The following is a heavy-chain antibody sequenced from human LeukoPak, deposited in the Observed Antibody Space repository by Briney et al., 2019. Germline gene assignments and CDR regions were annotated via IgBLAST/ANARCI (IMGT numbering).Heavy chain of an antibody. CDR3: ARVFQRWGSSAYYYMDV. D-gene: IGHD6-13*01. CDR2: IYSSGST. Sequence: SETLSLTCTVPGGSISSRSYYWSWIRQPAGRGLEWLGRIYSSGSTNYNPALKSRVTMSVDTSKNQFSLKLGSVTVADTAVYYCARVFQRWGSSAYYYMDVWGKGTTVTVSS. V-gene: IGHV4-61*02. CDR1: GGSISSRSYY. J-gene: IGHJ6*03.